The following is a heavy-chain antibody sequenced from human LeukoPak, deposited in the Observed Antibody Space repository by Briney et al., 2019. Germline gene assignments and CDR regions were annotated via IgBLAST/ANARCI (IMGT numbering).Heavy chain of an antibody. J-gene: IGHJ4*02. CDR2: IKQVVSEK. D-gene: IGHD6-19*01. CDR3: ARASSAWHPDY. V-gene: IGHV3-7*04. CDR1: GFTFNSYW. Sequence: GGSLRLSCAASGFTFNSYWMSWVRQAPGKGLEWVATIKQVVSEKFYADSVEGRFTISRANARNTLYLRMDSLRVEDTAVYYCARASSAWHPDYWGQGTLVTVSS.